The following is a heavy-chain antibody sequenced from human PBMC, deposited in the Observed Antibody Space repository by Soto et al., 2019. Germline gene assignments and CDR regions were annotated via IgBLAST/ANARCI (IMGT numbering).Heavy chain of an antibody. Sequence: QVQLVQSGAEVKKPGSSVKVSCKASGGTFSSYAISWVRQAPGQGLEWMGGINPIFGTANYAQKFQGRVTITADKSTSTAYMELSSLRSEDTAVYYCASTGITIFGVVTWVPGYYYGMDVWGQGTTVTVSS. CDR3: ASTGITIFGVVTWVPGYYYGMDV. D-gene: IGHD3-3*01. V-gene: IGHV1-69*06. CDR2: INPIFGTA. J-gene: IGHJ6*02. CDR1: GGTFSSYA.